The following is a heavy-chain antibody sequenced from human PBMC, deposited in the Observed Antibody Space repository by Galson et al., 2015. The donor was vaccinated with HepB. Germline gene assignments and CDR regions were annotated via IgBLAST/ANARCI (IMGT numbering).Heavy chain of an antibody. J-gene: IGHJ4*02. CDR1: GGSVSTGSSY. Sequence: TLSLTCSVSGGSVSTGSSYWSWIRQTPGKGLEWIGYIFYTGTTNYSPSLKSRVTISVDTSQNQLSLRLSSLTAADTAVYYCARGYYDILTGDVGGYYFDYWGQGAQVTVSS. D-gene: IGHD3-9*01. CDR2: IFYTGTT. CDR3: ARGYYDILTGDVGGYYFDY. V-gene: IGHV4-61*01.